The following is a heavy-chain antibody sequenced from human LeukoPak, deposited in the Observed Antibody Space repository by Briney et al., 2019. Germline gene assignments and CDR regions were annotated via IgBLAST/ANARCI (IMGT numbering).Heavy chain of an antibody. Sequence: AVKVSYKASGGTFSSYAISWVRQATGQGLEWMGRIIPILGTANYAQKFQGRVTITADKSTSTAYMELSSLRSEDTAVYYCARERADGYGMDVWGQGTTVTVSS. J-gene: IGHJ6*02. CDR3: ARERADGYGMDV. CDR2: IIPILGTA. V-gene: IGHV1-69*04. CDR1: GGTFSSYA.